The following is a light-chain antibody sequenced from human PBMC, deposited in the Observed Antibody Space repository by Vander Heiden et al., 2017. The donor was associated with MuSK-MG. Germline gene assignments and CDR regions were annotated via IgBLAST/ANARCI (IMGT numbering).Light chain of an antibody. V-gene: IGKV1-39*01. CDR3: QQTYSIPIT. CDR1: QSISSY. CDR2: AAS. Sequence: DIQMTQSPSSLSASVGDRVTITCRASQSISSYLNWYQQKPGKAPNLLIYAASSLQSGVPSRFSGSESGTDFTLTISSLQPEDFATYYCQQTYSIPITLGQGTRLEIK. J-gene: IGKJ5*01.